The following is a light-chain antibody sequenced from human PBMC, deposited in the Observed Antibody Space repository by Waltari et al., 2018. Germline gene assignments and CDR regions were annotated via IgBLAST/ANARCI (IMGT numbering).Light chain of an antibody. Sequence: QPVLTQSPSASASLGASVKLTCTLSNGHSSYGIAWHQQQQGKAPLYLMRLNNDGSHSKGDGIPDRFSGSSSGAHRYLTISNLQSDDEADYYWQTWDSDIRLFGGGTRLTV. CDR2: LNNDGSH. CDR3: QTWDSDIRL. V-gene: IGLV4-69*02. J-gene: IGLJ2*01. CDR1: NGHSSYG.